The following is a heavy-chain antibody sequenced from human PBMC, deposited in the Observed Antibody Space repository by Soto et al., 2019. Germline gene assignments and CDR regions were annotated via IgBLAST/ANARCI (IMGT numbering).Heavy chain of an antibody. V-gene: IGHV4-31*03. CDR2: ISYSGST. CDR1: GGSISSGGYY. Sequence: QVQLQESGPGLVKPSQTLSLTCTVSGGSISSGGYYWSWIRQHPGTGLEWIGYISYSGSTYYNPALTSRRTISLHTSKNQFYLILNSVPAADEAVYYCARGVLHWGHGTLVTVSS. J-gene: IGHJ4*01. CDR3: ARGVLH.